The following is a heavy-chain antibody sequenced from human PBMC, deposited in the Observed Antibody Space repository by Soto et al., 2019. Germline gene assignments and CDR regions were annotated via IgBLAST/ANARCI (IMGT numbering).Heavy chain of an antibody. CDR3: ARRKGDYYDSSGYHYYFDY. D-gene: IGHD3-22*01. J-gene: IGHJ4*02. Sequence: ASVKVSCKASGYTFTGYYVHWVRQTTGQGLEWMGWINPNSGGTKSAQKFQGRVTMTRDTSINTAYMELSRLRSDDTAVYYCARRKGDYYDSSGYHYYFDYWGQGTLVTVSS. CDR1: GYTFTGYY. CDR2: INPNSGGT. V-gene: IGHV1-2*02.